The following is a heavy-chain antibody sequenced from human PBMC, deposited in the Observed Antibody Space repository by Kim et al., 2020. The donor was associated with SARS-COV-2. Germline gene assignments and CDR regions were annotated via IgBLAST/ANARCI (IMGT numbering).Heavy chain of an antibody. V-gene: IGHV1-69*13. CDR2: IIPIFGTA. CDR1: GGTFSSYA. CDR3: ARGTNLVYYYYGMDV. Sequence: SVKVSCKASGGTFSSYAISWVRQAPGQGLEWMGGIIPIFGTANYAQKFQGRVTITADESTSTAYMELSSLRSEDTAVYYCARGTNLVYYYYGMDVWGQGTTVTVSS. J-gene: IGHJ6*02. D-gene: IGHD2-8*02.